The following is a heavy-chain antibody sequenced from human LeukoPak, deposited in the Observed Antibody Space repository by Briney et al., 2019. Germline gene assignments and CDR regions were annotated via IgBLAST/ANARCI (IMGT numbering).Heavy chain of an antibody. V-gene: IGHV4-59*01. CDR3: ARVPSSYYDILTGYPNWFDP. D-gene: IGHD3-9*01. Sequence: SETLSLTCTVSGGSISSYYWSWIRQPPGKGLEWIGHIYYSGSTNYNPSLKSRVTISVDTSKNQFSLKLSSVTAADTAVYYCARVPSSYYDILTGYPNWFDPWGQGTLVTVSS. J-gene: IGHJ5*02. CDR1: GGSISSYY. CDR2: IYYSGST.